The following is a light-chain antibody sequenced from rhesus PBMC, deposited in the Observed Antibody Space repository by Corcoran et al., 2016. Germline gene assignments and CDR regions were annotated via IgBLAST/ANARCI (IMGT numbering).Light chain of an antibody. CDR3: QQRYTYPRT. CDR1: QDISND. CDR2: AAS. V-gene: IGKV1-33*01. Sequence: DIQMTQSPSSLSASVGDKVTITCRASQDISNDVAWYQQKPGKAPKLLIYAASSLQSGVPSRFSGSGSGTDFTLTISGLQPGDFAVYYCQQRYTYPRTFGQGTKVEIK. J-gene: IGKJ1*01.